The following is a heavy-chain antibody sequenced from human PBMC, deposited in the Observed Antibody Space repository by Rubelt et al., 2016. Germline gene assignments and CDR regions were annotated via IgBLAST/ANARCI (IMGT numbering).Heavy chain of an antibody. CDR2: ISGSGGST. D-gene: IGHD5-24*01. V-gene: IGHV3-23*01. Sequence: EVQLLESGGGLVQPGGSLRLSCAASGFTFSSYAMSWVRQAPGKGLEWVSAISGSGGSTYYADSVKGRFTISRDNSKNTLYLQMNSLRAEDPAVYYCAKDKRWLQYYFDYWGQGTLVTVSS. J-gene: IGHJ4*02. CDR3: AKDKRWLQYYFDY. CDR1: GFTFSSYA.